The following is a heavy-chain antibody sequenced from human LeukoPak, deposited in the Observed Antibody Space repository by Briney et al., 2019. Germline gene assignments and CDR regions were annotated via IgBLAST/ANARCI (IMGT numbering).Heavy chain of an antibody. CDR3: ARDRGVTTARGVPSWFDP. Sequence: SETLSLTCTVSGGSVSSSNYYWTWIRQPAGKGLEWIGRIYTGGSPSYSPSLKNRITISVDTSTNQFSLKLNSVSAADTAVYYCARDRGVTTARGVPSWFDPWGQGTLVTVSS. CDR1: GGSVSSSNYY. CDR2: IYTGGSP. J-gene: IGHJ5*02. V-gene: IGHV4-61*02. D-gene: IGHD3-10*01.